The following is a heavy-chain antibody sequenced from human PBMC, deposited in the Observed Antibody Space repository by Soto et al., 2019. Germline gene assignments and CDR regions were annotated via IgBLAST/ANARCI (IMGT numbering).Heavy chain of an antibody. Sequence: ASVKVSCKASGYTFTSYGISWVRQAPGQGLEWMGWISAYNGNTNYAQKLQGRVTMTTDTSTSTAYMELKSLRSDYMAVYCWATDSPPPSYGSGSYAGTYYYYYGMDVWGQGTTVTVSS. CDR1: GYTFTSYG. CDR3: ATDSPPPSYGSGSYAGTYYYYYGMDV. D-gene: IGHD3-10*01. CDR2: ISAYNGNT. J-gene: IGHJ6*02. V-gene: IGHV1-18*03.